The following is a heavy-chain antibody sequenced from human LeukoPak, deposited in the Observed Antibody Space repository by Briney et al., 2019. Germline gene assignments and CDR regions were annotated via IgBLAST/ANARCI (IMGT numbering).Heavy chain of an antibody. D-gene: IGHD6-19*01. CDR2: INPSGGST. CDR1: GYTFTSYY. CDR3: ASDTSHSGWDY. Sequence: ASVKVSCKASGYTFTSYYMHWVRQAPGQGLEWMGIINPSGGSTSYAQKFQGRVTMTRDMSTSTVYMELSSLRSEDTAVYYCASDTSHSGWDYWGQGTLVTVSS. V-gene: IGHV1-46*01. J-gene: IGHJ4*02.